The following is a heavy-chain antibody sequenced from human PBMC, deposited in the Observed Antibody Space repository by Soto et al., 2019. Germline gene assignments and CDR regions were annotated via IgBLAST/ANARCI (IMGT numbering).Heavy chain of an antibody. CDR3: ARDIAAAGPYFDY. CDR1: GYTFTGYY. CDR2: INPNSGGT. V-gene: IGHV1-2*04. D-gene: IGHD6-13*01. Sequence: QVQLVQSGAEVKKPGASVKVSCKASGYTFTGYYMHWVRQAPGQGLEWMGWINPNSGGTNYAQKFQGWVTKTRDTSISTAYMELSRLRSDDTAVYYCARDIAAAGPYFDYWGQGTLVTVSS. J-gene: IGHJ4*02.